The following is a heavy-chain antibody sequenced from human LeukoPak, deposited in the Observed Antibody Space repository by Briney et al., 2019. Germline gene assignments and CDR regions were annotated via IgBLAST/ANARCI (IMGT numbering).Heavy chain of an antibody. CDR2: MNPNSGNT. CDR1: GYTFTSYD. J-gene: IGHJ5*02. CDR3: ARGVIVGALTNWFDP. D-gene: IGHD1-26*01. Sequence: ASVKVSCKASGYTFTSYDINWVRQATGQGLEWMGWMNPNSGNTGYAQKFQGRVTMTRDTSISTAYMELSRLRSDDTAVYYCARGVIVGALTNWFDPWGQGTLVTVSS. V-gene: IGHV1-8*01.